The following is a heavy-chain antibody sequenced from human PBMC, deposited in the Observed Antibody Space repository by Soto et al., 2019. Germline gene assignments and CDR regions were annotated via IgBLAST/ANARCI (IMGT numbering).Heavy chain of an antibody. J-gene: IGHJ4*02. Sequence: PGGSLRLSCAASGFTFSSYAMSWVRQAPGKGLEWVSAISGSGGSTYYADSVKGRFTISRDNSKNTLYLQMNSLRAEDTAVYYCAKDISLWELLPSPFDYWGQGTLVTVSS. CDR1: GFTFSSYA. D-gene: IGHD1-26*01. CDR3: AKDISLWELLPSPFDY. CDR2: ISGSGGST. V-gene: IGHV3-23*01.